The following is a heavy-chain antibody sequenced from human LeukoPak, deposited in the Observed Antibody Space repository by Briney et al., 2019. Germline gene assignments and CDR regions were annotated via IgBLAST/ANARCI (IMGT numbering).Heavy chain of an antibody. D-gene: IGHD3-3*01. CDR1: GFTFSDYW. CDR2: IKSDGSRI. CDR3: AFLPPGH. J-gene: IGHJ1*01. Sequence: GGSLRLSCAASGFTFSDYWMDWVGQAPGKGLVWVSRIKSDGSRITYADSVRGRFTISRDKAKNTLYLQMNSLRAEDTAVYYCAFLPPGHWGQGTLVTVSS. V-gene: IGHV3-74*01.